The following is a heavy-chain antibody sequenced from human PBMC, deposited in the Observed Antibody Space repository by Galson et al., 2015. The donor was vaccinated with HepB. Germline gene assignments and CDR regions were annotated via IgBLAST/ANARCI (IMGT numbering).Heavy chain of an antibody. D-gene: IGHD5-12*01. CDR1: GYTFTSYG. Sequence: SVKVSCKASGYTFTSYGISWVRQAPGQGLEWMGCISAYNGYTKYAQKLQGRVTMTTDTSTSTAYMELRGLRSDDTAVYYCARNGYSGYDSDYYYYYGMDVWGQGTTVTVSS. J-gene: IGHJ6*02. V-gene: IGHV1-18*04. CDR3: ARNGYSGYDSDYYYYYGMDV. CDR2: ISAYNGYT.